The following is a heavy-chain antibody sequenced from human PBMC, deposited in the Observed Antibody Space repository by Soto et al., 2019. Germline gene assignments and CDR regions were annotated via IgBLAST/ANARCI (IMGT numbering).Heavy chain of an antibody. D-gene: IGHD2-15*01. CDR1: GYTFTTYG. CDR3: AREDGYCSGGSCHSGGWLEP. Sequence: ASVKVSCKTSGYTFTTYGVSWVRQAPGQGLEWMGWISPYNGSTNYAQRLQGRVTLTTDTSTNTAYMELRSLRSDDTALYYCAREDGYCSGGSCHSGGWLEPWGQGTLVTVSS. V-gene: IGHV1-18*01. CDR2: ISPYNGST. J-gene: IGHJ5*02.